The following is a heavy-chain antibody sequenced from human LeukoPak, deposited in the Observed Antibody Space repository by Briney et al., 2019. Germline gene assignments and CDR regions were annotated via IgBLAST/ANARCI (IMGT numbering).Heavy chain of an antibody. Sequence: GGSLRLSCAASGFTFSSYSMNWVRQAPGKGLEWVSYISSSSSTIYYADSVEGRFTISRDNAKNSLYLQMNSLRAEDTAVYYCARAPSLRHYYYGMDVWGQGTTVTVSS. CDR2: ISSSSSTI. CDR1: GFTFSSYS. J-gene: IGHJ6*02. V-gene: IGHV3-48*04. D-gene: IGHD2-8*01. CDR3: ARAPSLRHYYYGMDV.